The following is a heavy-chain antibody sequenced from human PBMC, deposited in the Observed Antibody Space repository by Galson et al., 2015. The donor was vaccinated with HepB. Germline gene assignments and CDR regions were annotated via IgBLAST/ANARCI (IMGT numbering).Heavy chain of an antibody. CDR1: GFTFSSYG. J-gene: IGHJ2*01. V-gene: IGHV3-33*08. Sequence: SLRLSCAASGFTFSSYGMHWVRQAPGKGLEWVAVIWYDGSNKYYADPVKGRFTISRDNSKNTLYLQMNSLRAEDTAVCYCARDAPPYCSGGSCYSGLTWYFDLWGRGTLVTVSS. D-gene: IGHD2-15*01. CDR2: IWYDGSNK. CDR3: ARDAPPYCSGGSCYSGLTWYFDL.